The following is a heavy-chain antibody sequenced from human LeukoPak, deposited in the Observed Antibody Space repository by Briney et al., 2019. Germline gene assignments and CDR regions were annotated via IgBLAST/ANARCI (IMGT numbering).Heavy chain of an antibody. J-gene: IGHJ5*02. CDR3: VRGGESTWS. Sequence: GGSLRLSCAASGFTFSSYWMHWVRQAPGKGPVWVSRLNNDGSGTTYADSVKGRFTISRDDAKNTLYLQMNSLRAEDTAVYYCVRGGESTWSWGQGTLVTVSS. CDR2: LNNDGSGT. V-gene: IGHV3-74*01. D-gene: IGHD2-15*01. CDR1: GFTFSSYW.